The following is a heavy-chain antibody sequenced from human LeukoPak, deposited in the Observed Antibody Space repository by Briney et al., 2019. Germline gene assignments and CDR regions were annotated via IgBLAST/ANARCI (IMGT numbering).Heavy chain of an antibody. Sequence: GGSLRLSCAASGFTFSSYSMNWVRQAPGKGLEWVSSISSSGSYIYYADSVKGRFTISRDNAKNSLYLQMNSLRAEDTAVYYCASSLGGDSSSWPANNAFDIWGQGTMVTVSS. CDR1: GFTFSSYS. J-gene: IGHJ3*02. D-gene: IGHD6-13*01. CDR3: ASSLGGDSSSWPANNAFDI. V-gene: IGHV3-21*01. CDR2: ISSSGSYI.